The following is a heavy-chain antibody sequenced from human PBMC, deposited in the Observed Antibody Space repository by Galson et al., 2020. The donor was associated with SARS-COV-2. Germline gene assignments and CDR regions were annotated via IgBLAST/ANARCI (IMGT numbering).Heavy chain of an antibody. CDR3: ARDLWGRHYDSNTGYYNYGVGL. CDR1: GLPFTKYW. V-gene: IGHV3-7*01. CDR2: IQQYGGEE. J-gene: IGHJ2*01. Sequence: TGGSLRLSCAASGLPFTKYWIAWVRQAPGKGLEWVADIQQYGGEERYVASVKGRFTSSRDNAENSLYLQMTSLRAEDTAVYYCARDLWGRHYDSNTGYYNYGVGLWGRGTRVTVSS. D-gene: IGHD3-9*01.